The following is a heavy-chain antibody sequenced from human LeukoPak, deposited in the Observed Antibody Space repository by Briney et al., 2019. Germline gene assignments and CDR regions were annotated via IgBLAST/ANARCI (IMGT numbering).Heavy chain of an antibody. CDR3: ARRSGGSSYCYH. J-gene: IGHJ4*02. CDR1: GGSISSSDYY. V-gene: IGHV4-39*01. D-gene: IGHD3-22*01. CDR2: IHYSGST. Sequence: PTETLSLTCTVSGGSISSSDYYWGWVRQPPGKGLEWIGNIHYSGSTHYSPSLRSRVTISVDTSKNQFSLDLRSVTAADTAVYYCARRSGGSSYCYHWGQGTLVTVSS.